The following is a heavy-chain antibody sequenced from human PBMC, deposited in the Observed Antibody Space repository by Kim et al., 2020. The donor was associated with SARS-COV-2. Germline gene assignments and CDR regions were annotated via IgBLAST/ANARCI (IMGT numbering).Heavy chain of an antibody. J-gene: IGHJ5*02. CDR2: IIPIFGKA. CDR1: GGTFSSYA. CDR3: ARGGGRRVNNWFDP. Sequence: SVKVSCKASGGTFSSYAISWVRQAPGQGLEWMGGIIPIFGKANYAQKFQGRVTITADESTSTAYMELSSLRSEDTAVYYCARGGGRRVNNWFDPWGQGTLVTVSS. D-gene: IGHD3-16*01. V-gene: IGHV1-69*13.